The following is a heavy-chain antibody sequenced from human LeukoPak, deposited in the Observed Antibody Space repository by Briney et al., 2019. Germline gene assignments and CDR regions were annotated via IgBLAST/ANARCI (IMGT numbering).Heavy chain of an antibody. Sequence: GGSLRLSCVASGFTFRSYNMNWVRQAPGKGLEWVSYITGGSTTIYYADSVKGRFTISRDNAKNSLYLQMNSLRAEDTAVYYCARERPGYSSSWYYPSVVAGEKGEFDYWGQGTLVTVSS. CDR1: GFTFRSYN. J-gene: IGHJ4*02. D-gene: IGHD6-13*01. V-gene: IGHV3-48*01. CDR3: ARERPGYSSSWYYPSVVAGEKGEFDY. CDR2: ITGGSTTI.